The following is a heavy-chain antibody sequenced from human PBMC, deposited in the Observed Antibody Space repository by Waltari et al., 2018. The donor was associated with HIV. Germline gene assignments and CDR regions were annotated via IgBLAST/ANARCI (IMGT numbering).Heavy chain of an antibody. CDR3: ARGLGGSYYYGVDV. CDR2: ISGYNANT. CDR1: GYIFTNYG. J-gene: IGHJ6*02. Sequence: QVHLVQSGAEVKMPGASVRVSCKTSGYIFTNYGVSWVRQAPGQGLEWLGWISGYNANTNYAQRFQGRVTLTTDTSTSTAYMELRSLRSDDTAVYYCARGLGGSYYYGVDVWDQGTTVTVS. V-gene: IGHV1-18*01.